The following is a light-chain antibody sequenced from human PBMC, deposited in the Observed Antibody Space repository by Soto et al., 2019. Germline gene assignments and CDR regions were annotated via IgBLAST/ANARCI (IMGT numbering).Light chain of an antibody. CDR2: WAS. CDR3: QHYYSTPPT. Sequence: DIVMTQSPDSLAVSLGERATINCKSSQSVLYSSNNKNYLAWYQQKPGQPPKLLINWASTRESGVPDRFSGSGSGTDFTLTISSLQAEDVAVYYCQHYYSTPPTFGQGTKVEIK. CDR1: QSVLYSSNNKNY. J-gene: IGKJ1*01. V-gene: IGKV4-1*01.